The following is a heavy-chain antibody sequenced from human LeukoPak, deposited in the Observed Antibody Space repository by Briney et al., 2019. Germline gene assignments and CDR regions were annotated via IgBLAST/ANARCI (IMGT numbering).Heavy chain of an antibody. CDR1: GFPFSSYA. J-gene: IGHJ4*02. CDR2: ISYDGSSK. Sequence: PGGSLRLSCEASGFPFSSYAMHWVRQAPGKGLEWVAIISYDGSSKYYVDSVKGRFTISRDNSKNTLYLQMSSLRPEDTAVYYCALTDYGDYWGQGTLVTVSS. D-gene: IGHD4-17*01. CDR3: ALTDYGDY. V-gene: IGHV3-30*04.